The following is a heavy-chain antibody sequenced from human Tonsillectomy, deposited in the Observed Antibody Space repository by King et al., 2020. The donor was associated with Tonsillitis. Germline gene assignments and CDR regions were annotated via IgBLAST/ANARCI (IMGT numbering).Heavy chain of an antibody. CDR1: GFTFSDYY. V-gene: IGHV3-11*01. CDR3: AKTTWGYCSSTGCLEHHGMDV. Sequence: VQLVESGGGLVKPGGSLRLSCAASGFTFSDYYMSWIRQAPGKGLEWVSYISSSGSTIYYADSVKGRFTISRDNAKNSLYLQMNSLRAEDTAVYYCAKTTWGYCSSTGCLEHHGMDVWGQGTTVTVSS. CDR2: ISSSGSTI. D-gene: IGHD2-2*01. J-gene: IGHJ6*02.